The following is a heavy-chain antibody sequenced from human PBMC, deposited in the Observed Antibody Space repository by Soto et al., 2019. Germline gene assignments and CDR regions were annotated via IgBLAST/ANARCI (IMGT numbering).Heavy chain of an antibody. CDR2: ISSSSYI. CDR3: ARVVPHPRYYYGMDV. V-gene: IGHV3-21*01. J-gene: IGHJ6*02. Sequence: PGGSLRLSCAASGFTFSSYSMNWVRQAPGKGLEWVSSISSSSYIYYADSVKGRFTISRDNAKNSLYLQMNSLRAEDTAVYYCARVVPHPRYYYGMDVWGQGTTVTVSS. D-gene: IGHD6-6*01. CDR1: GFTFSSYS.